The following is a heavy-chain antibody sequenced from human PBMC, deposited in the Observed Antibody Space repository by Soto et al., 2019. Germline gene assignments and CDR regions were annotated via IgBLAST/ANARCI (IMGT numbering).Heavy chain of an antibody. CDR3: ARDALASYSNYGRGTGPYYYYGMDV. J-gene: IGHJ6*02. CDR1: GYTFTGYY. Sequence: ASVKVSCKASGYTFTGYYMHWVRQAPGQGLEWMGWINPNSGGTNYAQKFQGWVTMTRDTSISTAYMELSRLRSDDTAVYYCARDALASYSNYGRGTGPYYYYGMDVWGQGTTVTVSS. D-gene: IGHD4-4*01. V-gene: IGHV1-2*04. CDR2: INPNSGGT.